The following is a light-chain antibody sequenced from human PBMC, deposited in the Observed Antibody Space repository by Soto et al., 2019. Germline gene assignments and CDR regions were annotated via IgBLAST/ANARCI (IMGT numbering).Light chain of an antibody. CDR1: QSVLYSSTDKNY. CDR2: WAT. V-gene: IGKV4-1*01. Sequence: IVMTQSPDSLAVSLGERATINCKSSQSVLYSSTDKNYLAWYQQKPGQPPKLLIYWATTRESGVPDRFSGSGSGTDFTLTISSLQAEDVAVYYCQQYYTSPWTFGQGTKVDIK. J-gene: IGKJ1*01. CDR3: QQYYTSPWT.